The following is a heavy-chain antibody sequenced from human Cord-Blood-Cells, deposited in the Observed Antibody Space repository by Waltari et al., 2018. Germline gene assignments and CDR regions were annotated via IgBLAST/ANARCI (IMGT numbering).Heavy chain of an antibody. CDR3: ARVRSPYYFDY. J-gene: IGHJ4*02. CDR2: IYYSGST. Sequence: QVQLQESGPGLVKPSQTLSLTCTVSGGSISSGDYSWSWIRQPPGKGLEWIGYIYYSGSTYYNPSLKSGVTISVDTSKNQFSLKLSSVTAADTAVYYCARVRSPYYFDYWGQGTLVTVSS. V-gene: IGHV4-30-4*01. CDR1: GGSISSGDYS.